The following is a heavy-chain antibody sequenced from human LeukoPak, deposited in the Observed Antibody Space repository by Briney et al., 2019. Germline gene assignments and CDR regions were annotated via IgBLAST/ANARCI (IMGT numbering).Heavy chain of an antibody. Sequence: SVKVSCKISGGTFSNYLIVWVRQAPGRGLEWLGGIIPIYGTANYVEKVQGRFSLTAHESTATAYMELTSLTSDDTAMYFCATHTGGYNYWWFDIWGQGTLVTVSS. CDR1: GGTFSNYL. V-gene: IGHV1-69*01. CDR2: IIPIYGTA. J-gene: IGHJ5*02. D-gene: IGHD5-24*01. CDR3: ATHTGGYNYWWFDI.